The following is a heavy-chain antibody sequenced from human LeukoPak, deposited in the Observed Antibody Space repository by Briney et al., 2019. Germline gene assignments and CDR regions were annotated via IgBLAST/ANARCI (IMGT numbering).Heavy chain of an antibody. V-gene: IGHV4-34*01. D-gene: IGHD3-16*02. Sequence: PETLSLTCAVYGGSFSGYYWSWIRQPPGKGLEWIGEINHSGSTNYNPSLKSRVTISVDTSKNQFSLKLSSVTAADTAVYYCARGGRVWGSYRYTSSIPLDYWGQGTLVTVSS. CDR1: GGSFSGYY. CDR2: INHSGST. CDR3: ARGGRVWGSYRYTSSIPLDY. J-gene: IGHJ4*02.